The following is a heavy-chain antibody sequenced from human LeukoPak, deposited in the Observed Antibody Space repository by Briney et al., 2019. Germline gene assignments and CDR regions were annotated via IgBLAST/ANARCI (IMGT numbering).Heavy chain of an antibody. CDR2: IYYSGST. J-gene: IGHJ4*02. Sequence: SETLSLTCTVSGGSISSSSYYWGWIRQPPGKGLEGIGSIYYSGSTYYNPSLKSRVTISVDTSKNQFSLKLSSVTAADTAVYYCARDGEDTAMVFGYWGQGTLVTVSS. V-gene: IGHV4-39*07. CDR1: GGSISSSSYY. D-gene: IGHD5-18*01. CDR3: ARDGEDTAMVFGY.